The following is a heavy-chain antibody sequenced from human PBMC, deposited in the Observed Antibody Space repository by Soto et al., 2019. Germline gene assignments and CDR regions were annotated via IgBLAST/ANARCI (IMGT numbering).Heavy chain of an antibody. CDR3: ARETYYDILTGHFDY. Sequence: GGSLRLSCAASGFTFSSYSMNWVRQAPGKGLEWVSYISSSSSTIYYADSVKGRFTISRDNAKNSLYLQMNSLRDEDTAVYYCARETYYDILTGHFDYWGQGTLVTAPQ. D-gene: IGHD3-9*01. J-gene: IGHJ4*02. CDR2: ISSSSSTI. CDR1: GFTFSSYS. V-gene: IGHV3-48*02.